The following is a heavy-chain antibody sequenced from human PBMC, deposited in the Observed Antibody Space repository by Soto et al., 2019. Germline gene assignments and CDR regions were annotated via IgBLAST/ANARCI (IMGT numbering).Heavy chain of an antibody. CDR1: GGSSSRGGYY. D-gene: IGHD2-21*01. CDR2: IYYSGST. J-gene: IGHJ6*02. Sequence: QVQLQESGPVLVKLSLTLSLICTVSGGSSSRGGYYGSWIRQHSGKGLEWIRYIYYSGSTYYNPSLKSRVTISVDTSKNQFSLKLSSVTAADTAVYYCAASCVGCGGFNYSGMDVWGQGTTVTVSS. V-gene: IGHV4-31*03. CDR3: AASCVGCGGFNYSGMDV.